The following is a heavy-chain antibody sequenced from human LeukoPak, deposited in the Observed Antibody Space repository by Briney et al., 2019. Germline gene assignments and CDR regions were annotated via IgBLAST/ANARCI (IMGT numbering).Heavy chain of an antibody. CDR2: MNPNSDNI. J-gene: IGHJ4*02. CDR1: GYTFTNYD. V-gene: IGHV1-8*01. CDR3: ARWNYDSSGYNDY. Sequence: ASVKVSCKASGYTFTNYDINWVRQATGQGLEWMGWMNPNSDNIGYAQKFQGRVTMTRDTSISTAYMELSRLRSDDTAVYYCARWNYDSSGYNDYWGQGTLVTVSS. D-gene: IGHD3-22*01.